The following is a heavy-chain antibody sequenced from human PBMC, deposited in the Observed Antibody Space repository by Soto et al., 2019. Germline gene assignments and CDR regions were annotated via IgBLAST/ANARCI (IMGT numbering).Heavy chain of an antibody. CDR1: GGSVTTYH. D-gene: IGHD3-10*01. CDR2: IYNSGST. CDR3: SKLRDGYHEHTGMDV. J-gene: IGHJ6*02. Sequence: PSETLSLTCAVSGGSVTTYHWTWIRQPPGKGLEWIGYIYNSGSTNYSPALKSRVTISLDTSKNQFSLKVNSVTAADTAMYYCSKLRDGYHEHTGMDVWAQGTSVTISS. V-gene: IGHV4-59*02.